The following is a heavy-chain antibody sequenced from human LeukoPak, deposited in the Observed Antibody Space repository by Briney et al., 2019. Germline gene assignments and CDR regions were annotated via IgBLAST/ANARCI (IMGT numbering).Heavy chain of an antibody. V-gene: IGHV1-69*13. J-gene: IGHJ4*02. D-gene: IGHD5-18*01. CDR1: GGTFSSYA. CDR3: AEVDTAMVTRY. Sequence: SVKVSCKASGGTFSSYAISWVRQAPGQGLEWMGGIIPIFGTANYAQKIQGRVTITADESTSTAYMELSSLRSEDTAVYCCAEVDTAMVTRYWGQGTLVTVSS. CDR2: IIPIFGTA.